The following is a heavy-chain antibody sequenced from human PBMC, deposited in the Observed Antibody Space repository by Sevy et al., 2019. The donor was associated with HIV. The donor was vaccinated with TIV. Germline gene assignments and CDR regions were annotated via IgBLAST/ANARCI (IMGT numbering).Heavy chain of an antibody. D-gene: IGHD4-17*01. CDR1: GYTFTGYY. J-gene: IGHJ5*01. CDR2: INPNSGGT. CDR3: ARVHPHYGIES. Sequence: ASVKVSCKASGYTFTGYYMHWVRQAPGQGLEWMGWINPNSGGTNYGQKFQGRVTMTRDTSISTAYMELSRLRSDDTAVYYCARVHPHYGIESWGQGTLVTVSS. V-gene: IGHV1-2*02.